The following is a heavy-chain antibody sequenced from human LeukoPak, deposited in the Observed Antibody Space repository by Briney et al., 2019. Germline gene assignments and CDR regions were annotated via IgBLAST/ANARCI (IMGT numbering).Heavy chain of an antibody. V-gene: IGHV1-69*13. CDR2: IIPIFGTA. D-gene: IGHD2-21*02. CDR1: GGTFSSYA. Sequence: GASVKVSCKASGGTFSSYAISWVRQAPGQGLEWMGGIIPIFGTANYAQKFQGRVTITADESTSTAYMELSSLRSEDTAVYYCARSSWHIVVVTAQKYYYYGMDVWGQGTTVTVSS. CDR3: ARSSWHIVVVTAQKYYYYGMDV. J-gene: IGHJ6*02.